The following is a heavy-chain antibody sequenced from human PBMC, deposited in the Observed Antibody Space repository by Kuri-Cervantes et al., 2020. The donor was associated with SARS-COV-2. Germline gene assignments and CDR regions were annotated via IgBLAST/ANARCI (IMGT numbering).Heavy chain of an antibody. CDR3: ARAPDTYYYYYYMDV. J-gene: IGHJ6*03. CDR2: ISGSGSYI. Sequence: GESLKISCAASGFTFDDYAMHWVRQAPGKGLEWVSSISGSGSYIYYADSVKGRFTISKDNAKNSLYLQMNSPRAEDTAVYYCARAPDTYYYYYYMDVWGKGTTVTVSS. CDR1: GFTFDDYA. V-gene: IGHV3-21*01.